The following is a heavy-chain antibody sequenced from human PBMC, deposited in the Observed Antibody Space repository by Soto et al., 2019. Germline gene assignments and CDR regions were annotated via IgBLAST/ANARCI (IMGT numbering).Heavy chain of an antibody. CDR2: IYSGGST. CDR1: GFTVSSNY. Sequence: EVQLVESGGGLVQPGGSLRLSCAASGFTVSSNYMSWVRQAPGKGLEWVSLIYSGGSTYYADSVKGRFTISRHNSKNTLYLHMNSLRAEDTAVYYCARHFVVPAANPSAQYFYYGMDVWGQGTTVTFSS. D-gene: IGHD2-2*01. CDR3: ARHFVVPAANPSAQYFYYGMDV. J-gene: IGHJ6*02. V-gene: IGHV3-53*04.